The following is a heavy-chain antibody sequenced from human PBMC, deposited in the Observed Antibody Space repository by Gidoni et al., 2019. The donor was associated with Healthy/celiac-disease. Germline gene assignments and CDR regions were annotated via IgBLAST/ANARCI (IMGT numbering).Heavy chain of an antibody. CDR1: GFTFSSYA. CDR3: AVSSGLLYDAFDI. J-gene: IGHJ3*02. Sequence: EVQPLESGGGLVQPGGSLRLSCAASGFTFSSYAMSWVRQAPGKGLEWVSAISGSGGSTYYADSVKGRFTISRDNSKNTLYLQMNSLRAEDTAVYYCAVSSGLLYDAFDIWGQGTMVTVSS. D-gene: IGHD2-15*01. CDR2: ISGSGGST. V-gene: IGHV3-23*01.